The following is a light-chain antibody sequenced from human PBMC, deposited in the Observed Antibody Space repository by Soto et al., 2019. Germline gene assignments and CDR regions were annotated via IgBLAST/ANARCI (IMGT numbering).Light chain of an antibody. CDR1: QSISSW. Sequence: DIPMTQSPSTLSASVGDRVTITCRASQSISSWLAWYQKKPGKAPKLLIYKASSLESGVPSRFSGSGSGTEFTLTISSLQPDDFATYYFQQYNSYPWTFGQGTKVEIK. CDR2: KAS. J-gene: IGKJ1*01. V-gene: IGKV1-5*03. CDR3: QQYNSYPWT.